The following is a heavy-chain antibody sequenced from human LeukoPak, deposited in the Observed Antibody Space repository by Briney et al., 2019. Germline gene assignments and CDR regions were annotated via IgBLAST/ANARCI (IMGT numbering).Heavy chain of an antibody. CDR2: INSSGSTI. D-gene: IGHD4-17*01. J-gene: IGHJ4*02. CDR1: GFTFSDYY. CDR3: ARRDYNYGDHYFDY. V-gene: IGHV3-11*01. Sequence: GGSLRLSCAASGFTFSDYYMSWIRQAPGKGLEWVSYINSSGSTIYYADSVKGRFTISRDNAKNSLYLQMNSLGAEDTAVYYCARRDYNYGDHYFDYWGQGTLVTVSS.